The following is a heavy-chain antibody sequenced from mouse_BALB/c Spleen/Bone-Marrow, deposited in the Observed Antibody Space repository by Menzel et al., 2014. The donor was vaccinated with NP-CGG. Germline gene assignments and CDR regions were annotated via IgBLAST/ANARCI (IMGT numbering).Heavy chain of an antibody. CDR3: ARGYSNSYAMDY. Sequence: QVQLQQSGAELVRPGVSVKISCKGSGYTFTDYAMHWVKQSHAESLEWIGVINTYFGDISYNQKFKGKTTIAVDKTSRTFYMKLARLTAEDSAIYYCARGYSNSYAMDYWGQGTSVTVSS. J-gene: IGHJ4*01. V-gene: IGHV1S137*01. CDR1: GYTFTDYA. CDR2: INTYFGDI. D-gene: IGHD2-5*01.